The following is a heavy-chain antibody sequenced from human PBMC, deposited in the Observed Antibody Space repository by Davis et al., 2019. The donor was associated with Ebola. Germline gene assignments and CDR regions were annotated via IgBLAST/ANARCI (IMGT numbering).Heavy chain of an antibody. CDR3: ARDVGGRAGY. CDR2: IVTDGSTT. CDR1: GFTFRDYS. Sequence: GESLKISCVASGFTFRDYSMNWVRQAPGKGLEWVSRIVTDGSTTNYADSVRGRFTISRDNAKNTLFLQMNSLRADDTAVYYCARDVGGRAGYWGQGTLVTVSS. V-gene: IGHV3-74*01. J-gene: IGHJ4*02.